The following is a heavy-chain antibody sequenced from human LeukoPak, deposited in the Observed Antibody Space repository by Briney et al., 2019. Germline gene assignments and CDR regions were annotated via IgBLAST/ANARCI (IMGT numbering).Heavy chain of an antibody. CDR1: GFTFSSYA. J-gene: IGHJ6*02. CDR3: AKVAAAGSSLPYYYGMDV. Sequence: GGSLRLSCAASGFTFSSYAMSWVRQAPGKGLEWVSAISGSGGSTYYADSVKGRFTISRDSSKNTLYLQMNSLRAEDTAVYYCAKVAAAGSSLPYYYGMDVWGQGTTVTVSS. CDR2: ISGSGGST. V-gene: IGHV3-23*01. D-gene: IGHD6-13*01.